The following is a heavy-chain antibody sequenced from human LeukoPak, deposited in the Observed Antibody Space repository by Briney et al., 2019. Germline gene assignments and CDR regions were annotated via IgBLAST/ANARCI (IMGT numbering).Heavy chain of an antibody. CDR3: AREYADHYGSGSYTFDYYYGMDV. V-gene: IGHV3-48*03. CDR1: GFTFSSYE. Sequence: GGSLRLSCAASGFTFSSYEMNWVRQAPGKGLEWVSYISSSGSTIYYADSVKGRFTISRDNAKNSLYLQMNSLRAEDTAVYYCAREYADHYGSGSYTFDYYYGMDVWGQGTTVTVSS. CDR2: ISSSGSTI. D-gene: IGHD3-10*01. J-gene: IGHJ6*02.